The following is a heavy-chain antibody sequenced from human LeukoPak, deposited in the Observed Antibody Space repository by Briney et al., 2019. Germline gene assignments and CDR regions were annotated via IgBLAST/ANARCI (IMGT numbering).Heavy chain of an antibody. D-gene: IGHD3-9*01. CDR3: ARGNDNHFDY. V-gene: IGHV3-48*04. J-gene: IGHJ4*02. CDR2: ISSGGTTK. CDR1: GFSFNIYS. Sequence: GSLTLSCAAYGFSFNIYSMNWVRQAPGKGLEWISYISSGGTTKYHTASVKGRFTISRDNAKNSLYLQMSSLRVEDTAAYYCARGNDNHFDYWGQGTLVTVSS.